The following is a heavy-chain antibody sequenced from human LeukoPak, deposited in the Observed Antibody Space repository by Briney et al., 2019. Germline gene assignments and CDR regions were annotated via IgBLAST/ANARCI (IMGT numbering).Heavy chain of an antibody. CDR2: INSDGSST. CDR1: GFTFSSYW. V-gene: IGHV3-74*01. J-gene: IGHJ4*02. Sequence: GGSLRLSCAASGFTFSSYWMHWVRQAPGKGLVWVSRINSDGSSTSYADSVKGRFTISRDNAKNTLYLQMNSLRAEDTAVYYCAKREYYYDSSGYYSYFDYWGQGTLVTVSS. CDR3: AKREYYYDSSGYYSYFDY. D-gene: IGHD3-22*01.